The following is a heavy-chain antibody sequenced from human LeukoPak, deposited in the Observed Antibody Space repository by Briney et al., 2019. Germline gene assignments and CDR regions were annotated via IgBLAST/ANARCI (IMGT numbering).Heavy chain of an antibody. CDR1: GFTFSSYS. CDR2: ISSSGGDT. Sequence: GSLRLSCAATGFTFSSYSMNWVRQAPGKGLEWVSYISSSGGDTYYADSVKGRFTISRDNAQSSLSLQMNGLRDEDTAVYHCARSRSGNYFDNWGQGTLVSVSS. CDR3: ARSRSGNYFDN. V-gene: IGHV3-48*02. D-gene: IGHD1-26*01. J-gene: IGHJ4*02.